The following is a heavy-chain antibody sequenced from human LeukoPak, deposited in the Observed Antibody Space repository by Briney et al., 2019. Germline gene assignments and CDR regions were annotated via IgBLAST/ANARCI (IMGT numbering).Heavy chain of an antibody. Sequence: GGSLRLSCVASGFTISSNYMNWVRQAPGKGLEWVSVMSSGDRTYYADSVKGRFTISRDNSKSTLYLQMNSLRAEDTALYYCAKAYSTVTTYYWGQGTLVTVSS. V-gene: IGHV3-53*01. D-gene: IGHD4-17*01. CDR3: AKAYSTVTTYY. CDR2: MSSGDRT. CDR1: GFTISSNY. J-gene: IGHJ4*02.